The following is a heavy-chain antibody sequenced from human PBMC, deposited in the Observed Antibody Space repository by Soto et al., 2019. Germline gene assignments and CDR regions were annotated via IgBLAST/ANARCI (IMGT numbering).Heavy chain of an antibody. CDR1: GGTFSSYA. CDR3: ARATTYDFQTGMDV. D-gene: IGHD3-3*01. V-gene: IGHV1-69*01. Sequence: SSAKDSCNASGGTFSSYAMRWARQAPGQGLEWMGGIIPIFGTANYGQKFQGRVTITADESKSTAYMELSSLRSEETAVYYCARATTYDFQTGMDVWGQGTTVTVSS. CDR2: IIPIFGTA. J-gene: IGHJ6*02.